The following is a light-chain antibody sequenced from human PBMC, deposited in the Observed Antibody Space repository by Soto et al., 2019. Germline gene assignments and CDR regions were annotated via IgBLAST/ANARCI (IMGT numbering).Light chain of an antibody. J-gene: IGLJ2*01. CDR1: SSDVGGYNY. Sequence: QSALTQPASVSGSPGQSITISCTGTSSDVGGYNYVSWYQQHPGKAPKLMIYDVSNRPSGVSNRFSGSKSGNTASLTISGLLPEDEADYYCSSYTTSSTVAFGGGTKLTVL. V-gene: IGLV2-14*01. CDR3: SSYTTSSTVA. CDR2: DVS.